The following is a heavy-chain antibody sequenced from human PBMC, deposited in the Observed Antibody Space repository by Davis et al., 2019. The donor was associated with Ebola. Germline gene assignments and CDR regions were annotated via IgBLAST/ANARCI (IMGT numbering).Heavy chain of an antibody. CDR2: INPSGGST. CDR1: GYTFITYY. D-gene: IGHD7-27*01. J-gene: IGHJ6*04. V-gene: IGHV1-46*01. Sequence: AASVKVSCKASGYTFITYYIHWVRQAPGQGLDWMGIINPSGGSTTYAQKFQGRVTMTRDTSTSTVYMELSSLRSEDTAVYYCARETGDGGGMDVWGKGTTVTVSS. CDR3: ARETGDGGGMDV.